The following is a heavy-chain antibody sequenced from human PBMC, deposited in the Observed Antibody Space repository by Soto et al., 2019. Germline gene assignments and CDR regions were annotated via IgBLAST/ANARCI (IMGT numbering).Heavy chain of an antibody. CDR3: ARVLLVHHILTGYYGWFDP. D-gene: IGHD3-9*01. CDR2: ISAYNGNT. J-gene: IGHJ5*02. V-gene: IGHV1-18*01. Sequence: QVQLVQSGAEVKKPGASVKVSCKASGYTFTSYGISWVRQAPGQGLEWMGWISAYNGNTNYAQKLQGRVTMTTDTSTSTAYMELRSLRSDDTAVYYCARVLLVHHILTGYYGWFDPWGQGTLVTVSS. CDR1: GYTFTSYG.